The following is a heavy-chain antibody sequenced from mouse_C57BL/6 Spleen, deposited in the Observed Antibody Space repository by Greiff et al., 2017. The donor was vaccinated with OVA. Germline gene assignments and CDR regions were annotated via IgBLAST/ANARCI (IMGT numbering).Heavy chain of an antibody. Sequence: VMLVESGAELVRPGASVKLSCKASGYTFTDYYINWVKQRPGQGLEWIARIYPGSGNTYYNEKFKGKATLTAEKSSSTAYMQLSSLTSEDSAVYFCARGEGFYYGNYFDDWGQGTTLTVSS. CDR2: IYPGSGNT. V-gene: IGHV1-76*01. D-gene: IGHD2-1*01. CDR3: ARGEGFYYGNYFDD. J-gene: IGHJ2*01. CDR1: GYTFTDYY.